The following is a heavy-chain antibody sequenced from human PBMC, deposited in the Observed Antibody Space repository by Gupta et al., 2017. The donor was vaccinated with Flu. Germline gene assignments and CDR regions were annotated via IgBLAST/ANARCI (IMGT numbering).Heavy chain of an antibody. J-gene: IGHJ3*01. CDR3: VKDKSDKVVPYDAFDL. CDR1: YA. Sequence: YAMHWVRQPPGKGLEWVAYISWDKFSIGYADSVKGRFTISRDNANNSLHLQMNSLRAEDTALYYCVKDKSDKVVPYDAFDLWGQGTMVTVSS. CDR2: ISWDKFSI. V-gene: IGHV3-9*01. D-gene: IGHD2-2*01.